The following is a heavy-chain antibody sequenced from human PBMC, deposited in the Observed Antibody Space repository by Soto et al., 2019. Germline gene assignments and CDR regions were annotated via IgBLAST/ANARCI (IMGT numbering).Heavy chain of an antibody. CDR2: IANGDNHI. J-gene: IGHJ3*02. CDR1: GFTFSDYS. D-gene: IGHD2-8*02. CDR3: ARENGHCTGDGCNRGAFEI. V-gene: IGHV3-21*01. Sequence: EVQLVESGGGLVKPGGSPRLSCAASGFTFSDYSILWVRQAPGKGLEWLSFIANGDNHIFYSDSVKDRFTISRDNAKNSVYLQMNNLRADDTAVYYCARENGHCTGDGCNRGAFEIWGQGTMVTVSS.